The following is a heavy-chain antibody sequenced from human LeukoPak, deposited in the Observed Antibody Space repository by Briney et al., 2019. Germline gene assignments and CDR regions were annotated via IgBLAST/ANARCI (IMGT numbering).Heavy chain of an antibody. D-gene: IGHD2-2*01. CDR1: GFTFSTYA. CDR2: ISGSGGRT. V-gene: IGHV3-23*01. J-gene: IGHJ4*02. Sequence: GGSLRLSCAASGFTFSTYAMSWVRQAPGKGLEWVSAISGSGGRTNYADSVKGRFTIPRDNSKNTLYLQRNSLRVEDTAIDSCAKGGANTMPPRLFDYWGQGTMVTVSS. CDR3: AKGGANTMPPRLFDY.